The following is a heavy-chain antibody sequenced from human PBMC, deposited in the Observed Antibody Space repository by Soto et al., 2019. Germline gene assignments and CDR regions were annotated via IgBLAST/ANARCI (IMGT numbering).Heavy chain of an antibody. CDR1: GFTFRSFT. CDR3: NRDEARARTPRGWFDP. CDR2: ISSNSAYI. Sequence: PGGSLRLSCAASGFTFRSFTMNWVRQAPGKGLEWVSTISSNSAYIYYTDALRGRFTISRDNAKNSLHLQMNSLRAEDTAVYYCNRDEARARTPRGWFDPWGPGTLVTVSS. J-gene: IGHJ5*02. D-gene: IGHD3-10*01. V-gene: IGHV3-21*01.